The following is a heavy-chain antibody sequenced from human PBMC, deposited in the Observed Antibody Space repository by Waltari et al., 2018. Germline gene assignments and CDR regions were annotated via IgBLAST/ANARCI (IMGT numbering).Heavy chain of an antibody. D-gene: IGHD2-15*01. J-gene: IGHJ4*02. CDR2: FYYIGNT. CDR1: GAPIDSTSYG. CDR3: ARPGRIGGGSLMGLDY. Sequence: QQLLQESGPGLVRPSETLSRPCSASGAPIDSTSYGWAWIRQPPGKGLEWIGSFYYIGNTYYNPSLKSRITISVDASKNQYFLQLNSVTAADTAIYYCARPGRIGGGSLMGLDYWGQGILVTVSS. V-gene: IGHV4-39*01.